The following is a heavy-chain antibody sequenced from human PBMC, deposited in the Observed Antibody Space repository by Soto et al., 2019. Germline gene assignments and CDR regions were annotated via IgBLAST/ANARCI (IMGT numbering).Heavy chain of an antibody. Sequence: SETLSLTCAVYGGSFSGYYWSWIRQPPGKGLEWIGEINHSGSTNYNPSLKSRVTISVDTSKNQFSLKLSSVTAADTAVYYCARLSIDFWSGYYSYYYYGMDVWGQGTTVTVSS. D-gene: IGHD3-3*01. J-gene: IGHJ6*02. CDR3: ARLSIDFWSGYYSYYYYGMDV. CDR1: GGSFSGYY. CDR2: INHSGST. V-gene: IGHV4-34*01.